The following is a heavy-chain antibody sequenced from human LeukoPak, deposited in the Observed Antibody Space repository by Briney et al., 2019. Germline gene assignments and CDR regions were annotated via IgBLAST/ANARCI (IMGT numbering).Heavy chain of an antibody. CDR1: GGSISSGGYS. CDR2: IYHSGST. V-gene: IGHV4-30-2*01. CDR3: ARGDSSGYYRYFDH. D-gene: IGHD3-22*01. Sequence: SETLSLTCAVSGGSISSGGYSWSWIRQPPGKGLEWIGYIYHSGSTYYNPSLKSRVTISVDRSKNQFSLKLSPVTAADTAVYYCARGDSSGYYRYFDHWGQGTLVTVSS. J-gene: IGHJ4*02.